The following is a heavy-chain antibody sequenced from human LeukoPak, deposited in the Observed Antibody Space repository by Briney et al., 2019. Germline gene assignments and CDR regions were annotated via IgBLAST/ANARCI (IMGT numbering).Heavy chain of an antibody. CDR3: ARGGVYNWFDP. V-gene: IGHV3-33*01. CDR2: IWYDGSNK. J-gene: IGHJ5*02. Sequence: GGSLRLSCAASGFTFSSYGMHWVRQDPGKGLEWVAVIWYDGSNKYYADSVKGRFTISRDNSKNTLYLQMNSLRAEDTAVYYCARGGVYNWFDPWGQGTLVTVSS. CDR1: GFTFSSYG. D-gene: IGHD3-16*01.